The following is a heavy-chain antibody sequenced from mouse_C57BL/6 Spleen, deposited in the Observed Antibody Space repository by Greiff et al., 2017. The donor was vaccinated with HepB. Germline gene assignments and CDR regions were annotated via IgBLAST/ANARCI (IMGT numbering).Heavy chain of an antibody. J-gene: IGHJ1*03. CDR2: IDPSDSYT. V-gene: IGHV1-50*01. CDR3: AMGYGSSSYWYFDG. D-gene: IGHD1-1*01. CDR1: GYTFTSYW. Sequence: QVQLQQPGAELVKPGASVKLSCKASGYTFTSYWMQWVNQRPGQGLEWIGEIDPSDSYTNYNQKFKGKATLTVDTSSSTAYMQLSSLTSEDSAVYYCAMGYGSSSYWYFDGWGTGTTVTVSS.